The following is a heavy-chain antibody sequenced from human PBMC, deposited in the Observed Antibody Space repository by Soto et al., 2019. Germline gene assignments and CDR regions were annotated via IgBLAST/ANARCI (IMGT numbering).Heavy chain of an antibody. CDR1: GYTFTSYA. J-gene: IGHJ5*02. CDR3: ARDRSYYYDSSGYYEAPWFDP. CDR2: INAGNGNT. D-gene: IGHD3-22*01. Sequence: RASVKVSCKASGYTFTSYAMHWVRQAPGQRLEWMGWINAGNGNTKYSQKFQGRVTITRDTSASTAYMELSSLRSEDTAVYYCARDRSYYYDSSGYYEAPWFDPWGQGTLVTVSS. V-gene: IGHV1-3*01.